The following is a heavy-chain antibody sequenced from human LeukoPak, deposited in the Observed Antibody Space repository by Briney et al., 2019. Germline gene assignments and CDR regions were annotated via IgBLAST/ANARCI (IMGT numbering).Heavy chain of an antibody. D-gene: IGHD6-13*01. J-gene: IGHJ4*02. Sequence: SETLSLTCTVSGGSISSYYWSWIRQPPGKGMEWIGYIYYSGTTNYNPSLKSRVTISVDTSKNQFSLKLSSVTAADTAVYYCARGVYIAAAQYGYWGRGTLVTVSS. CDR2: IYYSGTT. V-gene: IGHV4-59*01. CDR3: ARGVYIAAAQYGY. CDR1: GGSISSYY.